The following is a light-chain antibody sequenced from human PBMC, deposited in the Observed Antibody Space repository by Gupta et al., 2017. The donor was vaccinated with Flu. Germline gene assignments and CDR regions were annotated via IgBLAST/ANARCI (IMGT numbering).Light chain of an antibody. CDR3: QQYNDCSLYT. CDR2: CAS. V-gene: IGKV3-15*01. Sequence: ERAFLFSWASHRVISKLFWYQQQPAQSPRLLIYCASSMAPGIPAWFIGSGSGTELTLIIISMQYEDFSVYYCQQYNDCSLYTFGQGTKLEIK. J-gene: IGKJ2*01. CDR1: HRVISK.